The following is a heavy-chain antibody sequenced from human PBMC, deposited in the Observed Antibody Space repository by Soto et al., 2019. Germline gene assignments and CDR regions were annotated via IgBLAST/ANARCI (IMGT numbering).Heavy chain of an antibody. Sequence: GGSLRLSCAASGFTFDDYTMHWVRQAPGKGLEWVSLISWDGGSTYYADSVKGRFTVSRDNSKNSLYLQMNSLRTEDTALYYCAKDIGIAAAGFKSEYGMDVWGQGTTVTVSS. J-gene: IGHJ6*02. CDR1: GFTFDDYT. D-gene: IGHD6-13*01. CDR2: ISWDGGST. CDR3: AKDIGIAAAGFKSEYGMDV. V-gene: IGHV3-43*01.